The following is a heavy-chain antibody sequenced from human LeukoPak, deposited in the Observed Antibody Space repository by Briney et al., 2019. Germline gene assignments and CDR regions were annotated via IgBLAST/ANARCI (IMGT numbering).Heavy chain of an antibody. D-gene: IGHD3-22*01. CDR1: GDSVSSNSAA. CDR2: TYYRSKWYN. J-gene: IGHJ4*02. V-gene: IGHV6-1*01. Sequence: PSQTLSLTCAISGDSVSSNSAAWNWIRQSPSRGLEWLGRTYYRSKWYNDYAVSVKSRITVNPDTSKNQFSLQLNSVTPEDTAVYYCARDSPGSGYYPHYFDYWGQGTLVTVSS. CDR3: ARDSPGSGYYPHYFDY.